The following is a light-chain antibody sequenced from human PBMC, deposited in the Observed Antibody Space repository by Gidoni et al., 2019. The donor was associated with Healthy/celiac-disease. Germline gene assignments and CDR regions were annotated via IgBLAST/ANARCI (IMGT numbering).Light chain of an antibody. CDR3: SSYTSSSTLYF. J-gene: IGLJ1*01. CDR1: SSDVGGYNY. V-gene: IGLV2-14*01. CDR2: EVS. Sequence: QSALTPPASVSGSPGQSLTISCTGTSSDVGGYNYSSWYQQHPCKAPQLMIYEVSNRPSGVSNRFSGSKSGNTASLTISGLQADDEADDYCSSYTSSSTLYFFGTGTKVTVL.